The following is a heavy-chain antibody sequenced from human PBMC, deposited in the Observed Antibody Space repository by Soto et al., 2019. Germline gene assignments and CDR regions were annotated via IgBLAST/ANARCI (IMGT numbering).Heavy chain of an antibody. Sequence: QMQLLQSGPEVKKPGTSVKVSCKTSGFTFTNSAMQWVRQARGQRLEWIGWIVVGSGNTNYAQKFQERVTITRDMSTSTAYMELSSLRIEDTAVYYCAADRTWKLREVDAFAIWGQGTMVTVSS. CDR1: GFTFTNSA. D-gene: IGHD3-16*01. CDR2: IVVGSGNT. V-gene: IGHV1-58*02. CDR3: AADRTWKLREVDAFAI. J-gene: IGHJ3*02.